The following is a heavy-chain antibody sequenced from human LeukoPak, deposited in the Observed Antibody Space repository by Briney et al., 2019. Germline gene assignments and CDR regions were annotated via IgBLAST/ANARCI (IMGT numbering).Heavy chain of an antibody. V-gene: IGHV3-33*01. CDR2: IWYDGSNK. D-gene: IGHD3-9*01. J-gene: IGHJ6*02. CDR1: GFTFSSYG. Sequence: GGSLRLSCAASGFTFSSYGMHWVRQAPGKGLEWVAVIWYDGSNKYYADSVKGRFTISRDNSKNTLYLQMNSLRAEDTAVYYCARVGPDYDILTGPPGRGYYGMDVWGQGTTVTVSS. CDR3: ARVGPDYDILTGPPGRGYYGMDV.